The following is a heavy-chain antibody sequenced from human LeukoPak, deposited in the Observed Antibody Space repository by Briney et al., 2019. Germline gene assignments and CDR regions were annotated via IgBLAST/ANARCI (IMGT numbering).Heavy chain of an antibody. D-gene: IGHD3-16*02. J-gene: IGHJ4*02. CDR3: AKSLYGGCDY. CDR2: IYTGGNT. V-gene: IGHV3-53*01. CDR1: GFTVDSNY. Sequence: GGSLRLSCAASGFTVDSNYLSWVCQAPGKGLEWVSTIYTGGNTYYAASVKGRFTIFRDNSKNTVYLQMNSLRVEDTAVYYCAKSLYGGCDYWGQGTVVTVSS.